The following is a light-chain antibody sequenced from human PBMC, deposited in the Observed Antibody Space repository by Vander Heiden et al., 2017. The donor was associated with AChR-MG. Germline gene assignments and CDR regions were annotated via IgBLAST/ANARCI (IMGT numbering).Light chain of an antibody. V-gene: IGKV3-20*01. CDR1: QSVDSSY. CDR2: GAS. J-gene: IGKJ2*01. CDR3: QQYGGSRVS. Sequence: DIVLTQSPGTLSLSPGERATLSCRASQSVDSSYLAWYQQKPGQAPRLLIYGASIRATGIPDRFSGSGSGTDFTLTISRLEPEDFAVYYCQQYGGSRVSFGQGTKLEIK.